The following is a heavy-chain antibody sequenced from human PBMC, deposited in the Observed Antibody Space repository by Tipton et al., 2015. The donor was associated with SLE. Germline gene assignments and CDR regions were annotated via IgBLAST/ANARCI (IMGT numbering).Heavy chain of an antibody. CDR3: ARGPYSSGLNYYYYMDV. D-gene: IGHD6-19*01. Sequence: QVQLVQSGAEVKKPGSSVKVSCKASGGTFSSYAISWVRQAPRQGLEWMGGIIPIFGTANYAQKFQGRVTITTDESTSTAYMELSSLRSEDTAVYYCARGPYSSGLNYYYYMDVWGKGTTVTVSS. CDR1: GGTFSSYA. CDR2: IIPIFGTA. J-gene: IGHJ6*03. V-gene: IGHV1-69*01.